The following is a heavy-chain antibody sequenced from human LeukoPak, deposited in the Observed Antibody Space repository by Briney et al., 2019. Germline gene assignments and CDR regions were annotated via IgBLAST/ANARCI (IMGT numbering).Heavy chain of an antibody. CDR3: TRRRGNQQPIDY. CDR2: ISYDGSNK. CDR1: GFTFSSYG. J-gene: IGHJ4*02. V-gene: IGHV3-30*03. D-gene: IGHD2-2*01. Sequence: PGRSLRLSCAASGFTFSSYGMHWVRQAPGKGLEWVAVISYDGSNKYYADSVKGRFTISRDNSKNTLYLQMNSLRAEDTAVYYCTRRRGNQQPIDYWGQGTLVTVSS.